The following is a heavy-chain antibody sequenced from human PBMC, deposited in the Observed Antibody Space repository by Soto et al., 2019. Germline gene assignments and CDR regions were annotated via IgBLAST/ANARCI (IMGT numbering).Heavy chain of an antibody. D-gene: IGHD6-19*01. CDR1: GYTFTSYG. CDR2: ISAYNGNT. Sequence: ASVKVSCKASGYTFTSYGISWVRQAPGQGLEWMGWISAYNGNTNYAQKPQGRVTMTTDTSTSTAYMELRSLRSDDTAVYYCARITNPQWLLVGGAFDIGGQATMLTVSS. CDR3: ARITNPQWLLVGGAFDI. V-gene: IGHV1-18*01. J-gene: IGHJ3*02.